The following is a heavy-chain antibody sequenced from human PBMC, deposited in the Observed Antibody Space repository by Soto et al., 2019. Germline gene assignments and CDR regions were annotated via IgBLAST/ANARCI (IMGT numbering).Heavy chain of an antibody. D-gene: IGHD6-13*01. J-gene: IGHJ6*03. CDR2: IGTAGDT. CDR3: ARGWLATGGSLSYMDV. CDR1: GFTFSSYD. V-gene: IGHV3-13*01. Sequence: GGSLRLSCAASGFTFSSYDMHWVRQATGKGLEWVSAIGTAGDTYYPGSMKGRFTISRENAKNSLYLQMNSLRAGDTAVYYCARGWLATGGSLSYMDVWGKGTTVTVSS.